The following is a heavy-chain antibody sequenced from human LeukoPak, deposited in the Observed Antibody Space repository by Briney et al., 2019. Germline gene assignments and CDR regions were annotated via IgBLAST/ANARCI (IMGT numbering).Heavy chain of an antibody. Sequence: SETLSLTCAVYGGTFSGYYWSWIRQPPGKGLEWIGEINHSGSTNYNPSLKSRVTISVDTSKNQFSLKLSSVTAADTAVYYCARDNCDGDCYSDYYYYGMDVWGQGTTVTVSS. J-gene: IGHJ6*02. D-gene: IGHD2-21*02. CDR3: ARDNCDGDCYSDYYYYGMDV. V-gene: IGHV4-34*01. CDR1: GGTFSGYY. CDR2: INHSGST.